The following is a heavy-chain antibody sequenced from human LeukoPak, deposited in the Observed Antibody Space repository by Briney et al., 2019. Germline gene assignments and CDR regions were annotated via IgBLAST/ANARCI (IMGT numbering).Heavy chain of an antibody. CDR3: ARDRLHYVEYEKTFDY. J-gene: IGHJ4*02. D-gene: IGHD4-17*01. V-gene: IGHV3-48*01. CDR1: GFTLSSNY. CDR2: ISSSSSTI. Sequence: HPWGSLRLSCAASGFTLSSNYMSWVRQAPGKVLEWVSYISSSSSTIYYADSVKGRFTISRDNAKNSLYLQMSSLRAEDTAVYYCARDRLHYVEYEKTFDYWGQGTLVTVSS.